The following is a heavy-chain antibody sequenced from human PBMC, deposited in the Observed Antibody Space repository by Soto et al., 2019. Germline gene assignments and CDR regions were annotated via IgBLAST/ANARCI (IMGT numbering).Heavy chain of an antibody. CDR3: ARTRSFTLGFYYDGMDV. D-gene: IGHD6-6*01. CDR1: GYSFASYW. CDR2: IYPGDSDT. Sequence: PGESLKLSCQGSGYSFASYWIGWVRQMPGKDLEWMGIIYPGDSDTRYSPSFQGQVTISADKSLRTAYLQWTSLKASDTALYYCARTRSFTLGFYYDGMDVWGQGTPVTV. V-gene: IGHV5-51*01. J-gene: IGHJ6*02.